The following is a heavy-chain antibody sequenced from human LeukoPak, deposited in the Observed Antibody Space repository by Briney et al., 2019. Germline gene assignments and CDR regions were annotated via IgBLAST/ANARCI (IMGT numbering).Heavy chain of an antibody. J-gene: IGHJ3*02. CDR1: GYTFTSYG. Sequence: ASVKVSCKASGYTFTSYGISWVRQAPGQGLEWMGWISAYNGNTKYAQKLQGRVTMTTDTSTSTAYMELRSLRSDDTAVYYCASLKNYYDSSGYLVTDAFDMWGQGTMVIVSS. V-gene: IGHV1-18*01. CDR3: ASLKNYYDSSGYLVTDAFDM. D-gene: IGHD3-22*01. CDR2: ISAYNGNT.